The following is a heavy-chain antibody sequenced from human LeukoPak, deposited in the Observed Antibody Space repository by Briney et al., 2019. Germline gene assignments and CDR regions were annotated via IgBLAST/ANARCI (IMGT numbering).Heavy chain of an antibody. CDR1: GGTFISYA. V-gene: IGHV1-69*13. CDR2: IIPIFGTA. Sequence: SVKVSCKASGGTFISYAISWVRQAPGQGLEWMGGIIPIFGTANYTQKFQGRVTITADESTSTAYMELSSLRSEDAAVYYCARGHYGGTPYNWFDPWGQGTLVTVSS. CDR3: ARGHYGGTPYNWFDP. D-gene: IGHD4-23*01. J-gene: IGHJ5*02.